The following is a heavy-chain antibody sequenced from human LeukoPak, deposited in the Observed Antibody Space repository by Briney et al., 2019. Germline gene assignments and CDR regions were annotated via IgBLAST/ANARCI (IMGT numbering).Heavy chain of an antibody. D-gene: IGHD3-10*01. V-gene: IGHV3-30-3*01. Sequence: PGGSLRLSCAASGFTFSSYAMHWVRQAPGKGLEWVAVISYDGSNKYYADSVKGRFTISRDNSKNTLYLQMNSLRAEDTAVYYCARDSGLPDYWGQGTLVTVSS. CDR2: ISYDGSNK. CDR1: GFTFSSYA. CDR3: ARDSGLPDY. J-gene: IGHJ4*02.